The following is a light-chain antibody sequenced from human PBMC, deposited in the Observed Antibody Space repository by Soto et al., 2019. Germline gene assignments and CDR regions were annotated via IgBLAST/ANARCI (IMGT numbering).Light chain of an antibody. CDR2: GAS. V-gene: IGKV3-15*01. J-gene: IGKJ4*01. Sequence: EIVMTQSPATLSVSPGERATLSCRASQSVSSNLAWYQQKPGQAPGLLIYGASTRATGIPARFSGSGSGTEFTLTISSLQSEDFAVYYCQQYNNWLLLTFGGGTKVEIK. CDR1: QSVSSN. CDR3: QQYNNWLLLT.